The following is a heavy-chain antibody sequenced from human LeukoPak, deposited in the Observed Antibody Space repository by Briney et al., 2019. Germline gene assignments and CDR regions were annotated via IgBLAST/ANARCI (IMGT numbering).Heavy chain of an antibody. D-gene: IGHD3-3*01. V-gene: IGHV3-48*03. CDR2: VCRSGSTT. CDR3: TRVGVTDDF. Sequence: GGSLRLSCAASGFTFTDFEMNWIRQARGKGLEWLSHVCRSGSTTHYADSVKRRFTISRDNARNSLSLQMNNLRAEDTAIYYCTRVGVTDDFWGQGTLVTVSS. J-gene: IGHJ4*02. CDR1: GFTFTDFE.